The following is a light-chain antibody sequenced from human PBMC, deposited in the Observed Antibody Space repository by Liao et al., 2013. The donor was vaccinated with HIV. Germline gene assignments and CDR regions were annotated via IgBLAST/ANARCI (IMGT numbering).Light chain of an antibody. V-gene: IGLV3-21*04. J-gene: IGLJ2*01. CDR2: YDS. CDR1: NIGSKS. CDR3: QVWDVGNDQDVV. Sequence: SYELTQPPSVSVAPGKTARITCGGNNIGSKSVHWYQQKPGQAPVLVIDYDSDRPSGIPERFSGSNSGNTATLTISRVEVGDEADYYCQVWDVGNDQDVVFGGGTKLTVL.